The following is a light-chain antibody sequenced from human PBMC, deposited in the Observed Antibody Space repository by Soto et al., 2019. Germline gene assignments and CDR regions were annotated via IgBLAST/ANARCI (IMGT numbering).Light chain of an antibody. V-gene: IGKV3-15*01. CDR1: QSVSSN. J-gene: IGKJ1*01. CDR2: GAS. Sequence: EIVMTQSAATLSVSPGERATLSCRASQSVSSNLAWYQQKPGQAPRLLIYGASTRATGIPARFSGSGSGTEFTLTISSLQSVDFAVYYCQQYNNWPGTFGQGTKVEIK. CDR3: QQYNNWPGT.